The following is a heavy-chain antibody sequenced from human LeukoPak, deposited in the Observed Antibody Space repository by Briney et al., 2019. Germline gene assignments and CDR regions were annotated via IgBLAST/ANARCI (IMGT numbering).Heavy chain of an antibody. CDR3: ARDLIVGATLGSDY. J-gene: IGHJ4*02. V-gene: IGHV3-53*01. Sequence: GGSLRLSCAASGFTVSSNYMSWVRRAPGKGLEWVSVIYSGGSTYYADSVKGRFTISRDNSKNTLYLQMNSLRAEDTAVYYCARDLIVGATLGSDYWGQGTLVTVSS. D-gene: IGHD1-26*01. CDR2: IYSGGST. CDR1: GFTVSSNY.